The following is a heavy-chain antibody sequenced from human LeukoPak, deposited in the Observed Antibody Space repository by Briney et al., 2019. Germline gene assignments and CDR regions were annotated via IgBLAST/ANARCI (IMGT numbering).Heavy chain of an antibody. D-gene: IGHD4-23*01. CDR2: IYYSGST. Sequence: SETLSLTCTVSGGSISSYYWSWIRQPPGKGLEWIGYIYYSGSTNYNPSLKSRVTISVDTSKNQFSLKLSSVTAADTAVYYCARGGYGGNPFDYWGQGTLVTVSS. J-gene: IGHJ4*02. CDR1: GGSISSYY. CDR3: ARGGYGGNPFDY. V-gene: IGHV4-59*12.